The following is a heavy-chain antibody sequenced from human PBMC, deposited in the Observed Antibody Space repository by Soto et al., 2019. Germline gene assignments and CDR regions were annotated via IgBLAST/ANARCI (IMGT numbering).Heavy chain of an antibody. CDR1: SGSISSSNW. D-gene: IGHD3-10*01. CDR3: ARGGGSGSYFPPYYYYYMDV. CDR2: IYHSGST. V-gene: IGHV4-4*02. Sequence: QVQLQESGPGLVKPSGTLSLTCAVSSGSISSSNWWSWVRQPPGKGLEWIGEIYHSGSTNYNPSRKSRVTISVDKSKNQFSLKLSSVTAADTAVYYCARGGGSGSYFPPYYYYYMDVWGKGTTVTVSS. J-gene: IGHJ6*03.